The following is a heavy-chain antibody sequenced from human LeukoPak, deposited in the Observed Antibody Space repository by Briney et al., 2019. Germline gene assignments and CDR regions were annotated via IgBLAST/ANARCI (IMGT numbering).Heavy chain of an antibody. CDR2: IKTSTTYT. V-gene: IGHV3-21*01. J-gene: IGHJ4*02. CDR3: ATHLAECTSGTCTPFDY. CDR1: GFTFSRFD. Sequence: KPGGSLRLSCAASGFTFSRFDMNWVRQAPGKGLEWVSSIKTSTTYTYYADSVKGRFTISRDNAKNSLYLQMNSLRVEDTAVYYCATHLAECTSGTCTPFDYWGQGTLVTASA. D-gene: IGHD2-8*01.